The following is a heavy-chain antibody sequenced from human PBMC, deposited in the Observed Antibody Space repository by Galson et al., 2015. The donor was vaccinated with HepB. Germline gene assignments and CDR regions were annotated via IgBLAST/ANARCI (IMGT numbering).Heavy chain of an antibody. V-gene: IGHV3-33*01. J-gene: IGHJ6*02. Sequence: SLRLSCAASGFTFSSYGMHWVRQAPGKGLEWVAVIWYDGSNKYYADSVKGRFTITRDNSKNTLYLQMNSLRAEDTAVYYCARRYSSKSEGGGMDVWGQGTTVTVSS. CDR2: IWYDGSNK. CDR3: ARRYSSKSEGGGMDV. D-gene: IGHD6-19*01. CDR1: GFTFSSYG.